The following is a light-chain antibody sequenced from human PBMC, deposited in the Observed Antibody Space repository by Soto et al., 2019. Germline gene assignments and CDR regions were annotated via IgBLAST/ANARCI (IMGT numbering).Light chain of an antibody. V-gene: IGKV1-5*03. CDR1: QTISSW. J-gene: IGKJ1*01. Sequence: HLTHSTSSLSSSVGDRATITCRASQTISSWLAWYQQKPGKAPKLLIYKASTLKSGVPSRFSGSGSGTEFTLTISSLQPDDFATYYCQHYNSYSEAFGHGSKVDI. CDR3: QHYNSYSEA. CDR2: KAS.